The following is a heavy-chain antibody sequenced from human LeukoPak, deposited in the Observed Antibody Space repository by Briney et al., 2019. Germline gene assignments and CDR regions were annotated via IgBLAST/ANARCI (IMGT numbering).Heavy chain of an antibody. D-gene: IGHD3-10*01. J-gene: IGHJ4*02. V-gene: IGHV3-7*01. CDR1: GLTLSSYW. CDR3: ARDRDYGSGSYYNVKTFDY. Sequence: PGGYLSLSCAASGLTLSSYWMSWVRQAPGKGLEWVANIKQDGSEEYYVDSVEGRFTISRDNAKNSLYLQMNSLRAEDTAVYYCARDRDYGSGSYYNVKTFDYWGQGTLVTVSP. CDR2: IKQDGSEE.